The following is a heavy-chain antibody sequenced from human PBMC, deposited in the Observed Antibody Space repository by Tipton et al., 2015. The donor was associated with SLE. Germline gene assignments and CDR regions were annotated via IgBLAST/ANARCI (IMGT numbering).Heavy chain of an antibody. V-gene: IGHV3-30*18. CDR3: AKDSVDYGGDFYFDY. D-gene: IGHD4-23*01. CDR2: IWYDGSNK. Sequence: SLRLSCTASGFTFSSQEMNWVRQAPGKGLEWVAVIWYDGSNKYYADSVKGRFTISRDNSKNKVYLQMNSLRGEDTAVYYCAKDSVDYGGDFYFDYWGQGTLVTVSS. J-gene: IGHJ4*02. CDR1: GFTFSSQE.